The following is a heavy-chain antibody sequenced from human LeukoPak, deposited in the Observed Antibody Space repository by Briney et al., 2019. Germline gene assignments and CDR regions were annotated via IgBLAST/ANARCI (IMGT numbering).Heavy chain of an antibody. CDR2: IYSGGST. CDR1: GFTVSSNY. V-gene: IGHV3-53*01. Sequence: PGGSQRLSCAASGFTVSSNYMSWVRQAPGKGLEWASVIYSGGSTYYADSVKGRFTISRDNSKNTLYLQMNSLRAEDTAVYYCASTYCSGGSCSSPYYYYGMDVWGQGTTVTVSS. J-gene: IGHJ6*02. CDR3: ASTYCSGGSCSSPYYYYGMDV. D-gene: IGHD2-15*01.